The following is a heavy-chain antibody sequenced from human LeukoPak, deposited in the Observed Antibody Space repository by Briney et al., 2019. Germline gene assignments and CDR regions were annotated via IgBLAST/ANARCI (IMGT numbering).Heavy chain of an antibody. CDR1: GFTFDDYG. Sequence: GGSLRLSCAASGFTFDDYGMSWVRQAPGKGLEWVSSISSSSSYIYYADSVKGRFTISRHSAKNSLYLQMNSLRVEDTAVYYCARDSSGWSNWFDPWGQGTLVTVSS. V-gene: IGHV3-21*01. D-gene: IGHD6-19*01. CDR2: ISSSSSYI. J-gene: IGHJ5*02. CDR3: ARDSSGWSNWFDP.